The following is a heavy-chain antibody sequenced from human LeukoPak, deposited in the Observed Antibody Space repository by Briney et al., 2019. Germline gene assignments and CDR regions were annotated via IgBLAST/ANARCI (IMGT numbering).Heavy chain of an antibody. D-gene: IGHD3-10*01. J-gene: IGHJ5*01. CDR2: INAGGSHS. V-gene: IGHV3-NL1*01. CDR1: GLTFSNAW. CDR3: AKVRFGSGIYGGFDS. Sequence: PGVSLRLSCAASGLTFSNAWMIWVRRAPAKGLEWVAGINAGGSHSYYADSVNGRFTSSRDNSKNTLYLQMNSLTVEDTAIYFCAKVRFGSGIYGGFDSWGQGAHVTVSS.